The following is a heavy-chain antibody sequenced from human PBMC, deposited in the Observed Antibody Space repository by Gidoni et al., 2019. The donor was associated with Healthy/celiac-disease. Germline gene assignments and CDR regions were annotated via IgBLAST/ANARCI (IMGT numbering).Heavy chain of an antibody. CDR2: IYHSGST. CDR1: GYSISSGYY. V-gene: IGHV4-38-2*02. J-gene: IGHJ4*02. D-gene: IGHD3-22*01. Sequence: QLQLQESGPGLVRPSETLSLTCTVSGYSISSGYYWGWIRQPPGKGLEWIGSIYHSGSTYYNPSLKSRVTISVDTSKNQFSLKLSSVTAADTAVYYCAREEDDSSGYYPVDYWGQGTLVTVSS. CDR3: AREEDDSSGYYPVDY.